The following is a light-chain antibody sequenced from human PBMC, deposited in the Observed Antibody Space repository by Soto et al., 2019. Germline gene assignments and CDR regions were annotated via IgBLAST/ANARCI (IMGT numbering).Light chain of an antibody. J-gene: IGKJ1*01. CDR2: GGS. CDR3: QQYGSSRT. CDR1: QSVSSNH. V-gene: IGKV3-20*01. Sequence: DIVLTQSPRTLSLSPGERATLYCRASQSVSSNHLAWYQQKPGQAPRLLIYGGSSRATGIPDRFSGSGSGTDFTLTISRLEPEDFAVYYCQQYGSSRTFGQGTKVDIK.